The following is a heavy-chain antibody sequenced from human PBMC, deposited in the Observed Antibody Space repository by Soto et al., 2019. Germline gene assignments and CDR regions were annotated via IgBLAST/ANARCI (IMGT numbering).Heavy chain of an antibody. CDR2: MNPNTGNI. CDR1: GYTFVDYA. Sequence: QVRLVQSGAEVKRPGASVKVSCRASGYTFVDYALHWVRQAPGQGREWVGWMNPNTGNIKYSQKLEDRVSRTRDTATSTAYMELRGLRSEDTAVYFCTREAIVAENWCDPWGQGTLVTVSS. CDR3: TREAIVAENWCDP. J-gene: IGHJ5*02. V-gene: IGHV1-3*01. D-gene: IGHD5-12*01.